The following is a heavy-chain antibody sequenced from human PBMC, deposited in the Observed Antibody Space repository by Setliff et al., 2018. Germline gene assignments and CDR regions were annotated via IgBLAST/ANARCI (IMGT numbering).Heavy chain of an antibody. CDR2: FNPNSGDT. Sequence: ASVKVSCKASGYIFTGYYIHWVRQAPGQGLEWMGRFNPNSGDTNSAQKFQGRVTMTRDTSISTAYMELSRLKYDDTAVYYCARDSPAMVAPPAAHCFDPWGQGTLVTVSS. D-gene: IGHD2-15*01. CDR3: ARDSPAMVAPPAAHCFDP. CDR1: GYIFTGYY. J-gene: IGHJ5*02. V-gene: IGHV1-2*06.